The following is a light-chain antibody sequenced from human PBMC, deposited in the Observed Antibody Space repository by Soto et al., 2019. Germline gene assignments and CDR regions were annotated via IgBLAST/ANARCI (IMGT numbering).Light chain of an antibody. CDR2: GAS. Sequence: EIVMTQSPATVSVSPGERAILYCGASQSVSSNLAWYHQKFGQAPRLLIYGASTRGTGISARFGAIGSGTEFRLTISGLQSEDVGVYYCQQYKSWPLTFGGGTKVEIK. V-gene: IGKV3-15*01. J-gene: IGKJ4*01. CDR1: QSVSSN. CDR3: QQYKSWPLT.